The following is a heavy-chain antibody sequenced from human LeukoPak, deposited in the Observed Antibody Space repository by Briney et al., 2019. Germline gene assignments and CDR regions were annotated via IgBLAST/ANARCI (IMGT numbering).Heavy chain of an antibody. D-gene: IGHD2-21*02. Sequence: ASVKVSCKASGYTFTSYYMHWVRQAPGQGLEWMGWINPNSGGTNYAQKFQGRVTMTRDTSISTAYMELSRLKSDDTAVYYCARDCGGDCGFDPWGQGTLVTVSS. CDR2: INPNSGGT. V-gene: IGHV1-2*02. CDR1: GYTFTSYY. CDR3: ARDCGGDCGFDP. J-gene: IGHJ5*02.